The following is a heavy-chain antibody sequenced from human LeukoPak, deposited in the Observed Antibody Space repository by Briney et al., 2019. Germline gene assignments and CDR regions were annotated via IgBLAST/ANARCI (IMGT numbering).Heavy chain of an antibody. CDR1: GYTFYNYG. Sequence: ASVKVSCKASGYTFYNYGITWVRQAPGQGLEWMGWISAYNGNTNYAQKFQGRVTMTTDTSTSTAYMELRSLKYDDTAVYYCAREGGSGSYYNGNDYWGQGTLVTVSS. CDR3: AREGGSGSYYNGNDY. D-gene: IGHD3-10*01. CDR2: ISAYNGNT. V-gene: IGHV1-18*01. J-gene: IGHJ4*02.